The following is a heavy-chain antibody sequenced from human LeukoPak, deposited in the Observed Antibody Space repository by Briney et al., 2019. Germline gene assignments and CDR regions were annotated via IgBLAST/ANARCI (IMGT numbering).Heavy chain of an antibody. Sequence: GGSLRLSCAASGFTLSSFAMAWFRQAPGKGLEWVALISGVSDAIHYADSVKGRFIISRDNSKSTLFLQMNGLRADDSAIYYCAKESKWLPSYWGQGTRVTVSS. CDR2: ISGVSDAI. J-gene: IGHJ4*02. CDR1: GFTLSSFA. V-gene: IGHV3-23*01. D-gene: IGHD6-19*01. CDR3: AKESKWLPSY.